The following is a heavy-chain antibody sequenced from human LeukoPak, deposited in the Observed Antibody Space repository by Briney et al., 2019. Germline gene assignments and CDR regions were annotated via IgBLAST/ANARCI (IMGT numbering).Heavy chain of an antibody. Sequence: GASVKVSCKASGYTFTSYDINWVRQATGQGLEWMGWMNPNSGNTGYAQKFQGRVTITRNTSISTAYMELSSLRSEDTAVYYCARRVKTGWPPGYYYMDVWGKGTTVTVSS. CDR1: GYTFTSYD. J-gene: IGHJ6*03. V-gene: IGHV1-8*03. CDR2: MNPNSGNT. CDR3: ARRVKTGWPPGYYYMDV. D-gene: IGHD5-24*01.